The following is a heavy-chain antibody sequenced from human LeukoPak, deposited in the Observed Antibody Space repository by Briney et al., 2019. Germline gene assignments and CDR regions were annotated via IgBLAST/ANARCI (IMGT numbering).Heavy chain of an antibody. J-gene: IGHJ3*02. CDR3: ARDTALWTFDI. CDR2: IYTSGSTINNPSLKNT. D-gene: IGHD2-21*02. V-gene: IGHV4-61*02. Sequence: SETLSLTCTVSGDSISSGSYYWTWIRQPAGKGLEWIGRIYTSGSTINNPSLKNTNYNPSLKSRLTMSVDRSKNQFSVKMTSVTAADTAMYYCARDTALWTFDIWGQGTMVTVSS. CDR1: GDSISSGSYY.